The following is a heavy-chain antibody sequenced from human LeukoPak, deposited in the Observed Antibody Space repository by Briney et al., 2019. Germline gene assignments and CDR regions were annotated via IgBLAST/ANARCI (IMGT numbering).Heavy chain of an antibody. D-gene: IGHD6-19*01. V-gene: IGHV4-59*08. J-gene: IGHJ4*02. CDR2: IYYSGST. CDR3: ARLRLGQWLEFAY. Sequence: PSETLSLTCTVSRGSISTYYWSWIRQPPGKGLEWIGYIYYSGSTNYNPSLKNRVTISVDTSKNQFSLKLSSVTAADTAVYYCARLRLGQWLEFAYWGQGTLVTVSS. CDR1: RGSISTYY.